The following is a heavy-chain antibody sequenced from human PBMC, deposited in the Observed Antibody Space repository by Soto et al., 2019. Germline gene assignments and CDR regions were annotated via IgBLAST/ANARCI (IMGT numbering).Heavy chain of an antibody. CDR1: GFTFSSYA. CDR3: AKGHSPNXXXXXPPYFFDD. J-gene: IGHJ4*02. D-gene: IGHD2-21*01. V-gene: IGHV3-30-3*01. Sequence: SLRLSCAASGFTFSSYAMHWVRQAPGKGLEWVAVISYDGSNKYYADSVKGRFTISRDNSKNTLYVQMNSLRAEDTAVYYCAKGHSPNXXXXXPPYFFDDWGPGTLVTVSS. CDR2: ISYDGSNK.